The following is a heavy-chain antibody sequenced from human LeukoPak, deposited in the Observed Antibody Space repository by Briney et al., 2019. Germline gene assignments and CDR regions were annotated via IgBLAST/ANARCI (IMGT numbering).Heavy chain of an antibody. CDR2: ISNSGSII. CDR3: ARGPSVGSGWSPDY. D-gene: IGHD6-19*01. Sequence: HPGGSLRLSCTGSGFTFSDYEMSWVRQAPGKGLEWISYISNSGSIIYYADSVKGRFSISRDNAKNSLFLQMHSLRAEDAAVYYCARGPSVGSGWSPDYWGQGTLVTVSS. CDR1: GFTFSDYE. V-gene: IGHV3-48*03. J-gene: IGHJ4*02.